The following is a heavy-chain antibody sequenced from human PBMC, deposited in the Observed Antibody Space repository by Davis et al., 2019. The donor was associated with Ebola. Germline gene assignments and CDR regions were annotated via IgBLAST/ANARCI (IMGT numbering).Heavy chain of an antibody. CDR1: GGSISSSSYY. J-gene: IGHJ5*02. V-gene: IGHV4-39*02. CDR2: IYYSGST. D-gene: IGHD1-1*01. Sequence: SETLSLTCTVSGGSISSSSYYWGWIRQPPGKGLEWIGSIYYSGSTYYNPSLKSRVTISVDTSKNQFSLKLSSVTAADTAVYYCARDRGGYREGWFDPWGQGTLVTVSS. CDR3: ARDRGGYREGWFDP.